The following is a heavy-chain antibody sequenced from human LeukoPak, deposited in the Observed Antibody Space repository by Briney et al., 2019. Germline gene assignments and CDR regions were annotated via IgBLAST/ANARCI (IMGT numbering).Heavy chain of an antibody. Sequence: ASVKVSCKASASTFPTYGISWVRQAPGQGLEWMGWISAYNGNTNYAQKLQGRVTTTTDTSTRTAYMELRSLRSDDTAVYYCARQLYGSGSYYNVIDYWGEGTLVTVSS. CDR3: ARQLYGSGSYYNVIDY. CDR1: ASTFPTYG. V-gene: IGHV1-18*01. D-gene: IGHD3-10*01. J-gene: IGHJ4*02. CDR2: ISAYNGNT.